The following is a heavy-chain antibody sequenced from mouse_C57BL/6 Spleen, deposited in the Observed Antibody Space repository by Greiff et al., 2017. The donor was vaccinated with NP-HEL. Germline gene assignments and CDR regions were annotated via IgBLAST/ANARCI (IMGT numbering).Heavy chain of an antibody. CDR1: GFTFSSYG. Sequence: EVQGVESGGDLVKPGGSLKLSCAASGFTFSSYGMSWVRQTPDKRLEWVATISSGGSYTYYPDSVKGRFTISRDNAKNTLYLQMSSLKSEDTAMYYCARSYGSSYNYAMDYWGQGTSVTVSS. D-gene: IGHD1-1*01. J-gene: IGHJ4*01. V-gene: IGHV5-6*01. CDR2: ISSGGSYT. CDR3: ARSYGSSYNYAMDY.